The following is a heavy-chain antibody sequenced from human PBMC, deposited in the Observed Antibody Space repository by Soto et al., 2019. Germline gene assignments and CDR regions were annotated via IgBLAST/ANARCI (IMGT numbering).Heavy chain of an antibody. Sequence: QVQLVQSGAEVKKPGSSVKVSCKASGGTLNKHAITWVRRAPGQGLEWLGGIIPMFGIPNYPQKFQGRVTITAYDSTNTSHIELHSLTSDDTAVYYCARGGTSGWMKGAYDVWGQGTMVTVSS. CDR2: IIPMFGIP. CDR3: ARGGTSGWMKGAYDV. V-gene: IGHV1-69*01. J-gene: IGHJ3*01. D-gene: IGHD6-25*01. CDR1: GGTLNKHA.